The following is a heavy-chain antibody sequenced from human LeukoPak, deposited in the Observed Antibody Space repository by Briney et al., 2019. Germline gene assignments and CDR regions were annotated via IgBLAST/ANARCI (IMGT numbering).Heavy chain of an antibody. CDR2: ISSSGSTI. Sequence: GGSLRLSCAASGFTFSDYYMSWIRQAPGKGLEWVSYISSSGSTIYYADSVKGRFTISRDNSKNTLFLPMNSLRAEDTAVYYCARAQLEQLWLLFDYWGQGTLVTVSS. J-gene: IGHJ4*02. D-gene: IGHD5-18*01. CDR1: GFTFSDYY. CDR3: ARAQLEQLWLLFDY. V-gene: IGHV3-11*01.